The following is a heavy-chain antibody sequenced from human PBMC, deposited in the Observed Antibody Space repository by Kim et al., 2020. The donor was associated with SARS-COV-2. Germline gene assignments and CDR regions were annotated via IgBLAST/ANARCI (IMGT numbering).Heavy chain of an antibody. D-gene: IGHD3-3*01. V-gene: IGHV4-4*07. CDR2: IYTSGST. Sequence: SETLSLTCTVSGGSISSYYWSWIRQPAGKGLEWIGRIYTSGSTNYNPSLKSRVTMSVDTSKNQFSLKLSSVTAADTAVYYCARVGDFWSGLMGYYYYGMDVWGQGTTVTVSS. CDR3: ARVGDFWSGLMGYYYYGMDV. CDR1: GGSISSYY. J-gene: IGHJ6*02.